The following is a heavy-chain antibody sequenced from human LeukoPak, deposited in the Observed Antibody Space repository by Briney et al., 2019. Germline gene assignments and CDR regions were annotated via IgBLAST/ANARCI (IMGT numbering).Heavy chain of an antibody. CDR1: GYTFTSYG. J-gene: IGHJ6*03. CDR2: IIPIFGTA. V-gene: IGHV1-69*06. D-gene: IGHD5-18*01. Sequence: ASVKVSCKASGYTFTSYGISWVRQAPGQGLEWMGGIIPIFGTANYAQKFQGRVTITADKSTSTAYMELSSLRSEDTAVYYCARSYSYGLYYMDVWGKGTTVTVSS. CDR3: ARSYSYGLYYMDV.